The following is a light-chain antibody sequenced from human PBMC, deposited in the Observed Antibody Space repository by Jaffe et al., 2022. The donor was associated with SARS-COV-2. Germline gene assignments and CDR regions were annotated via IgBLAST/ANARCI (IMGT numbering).Light chain of an antibody. CDR3: AAWDDSMSAWV. Sequence: QSVLTQPPSASGTPGQRVTISCSGSSSNIGSNYVFWYQQLPETAPKLLIYRNNQRPSGVPDRFSVSKSGTSASLAISGLRSADDADYYCAAWDDSMSAWVFGGGTKLTVL. CDR2: RNN. V-gene: IGLV1-47*01. CDR1: SSNIGSNY. J-gene: IGLJ3*02.